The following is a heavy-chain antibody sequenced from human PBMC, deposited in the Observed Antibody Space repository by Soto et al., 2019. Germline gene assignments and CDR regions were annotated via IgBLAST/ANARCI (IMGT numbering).Heavy chain of an antibody. J-gene: IGHJ6*02. D-gene: IGHD2-2*01. CDR2: IYYSGST. CDR1: GGSISSYY. V-gene: IGHV4-59*08. CDR3: ARIGGVHCSSTSCYYYYYGMDV. Sequence: SETLSLTCTVSGGSISSYYWSWIRQPPGKGLEWIGYIYYSGSTNYNPSLKSRVTISVDTSKNQFSLKLSSVTAADMAVYYCARIGGVHCSSTSCYYYYYGMDVWGQGTTVTVSS.